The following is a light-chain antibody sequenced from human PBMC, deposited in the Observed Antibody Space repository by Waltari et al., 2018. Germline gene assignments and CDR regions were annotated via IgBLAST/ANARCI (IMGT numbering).Light chain of an antibody. Sequence: DIQMTQSPSTLSASVGDTIIITCRASQSISNWLAWYQQKPGKAPNRLIYKAFTLETGVPSRFSGSGSGTVFTLTISSLQPDDFATYYCQQYNSYSLLTFGGGTKVEIE. J-gene: IGKJ4*01. V-gene: IGKV1-5*03. CDR2: KAF. CDR1: QSISNW. CDR3: QQYNSYSLLT.